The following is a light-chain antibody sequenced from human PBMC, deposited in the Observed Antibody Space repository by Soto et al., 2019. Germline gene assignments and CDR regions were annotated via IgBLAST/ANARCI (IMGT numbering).Light chain of an antibody. CDR1: QGINNW. V-gene: IGKV1D-12*01. Sequence: DIKMTQSPSSVSASVGDRVTITCRASQGINNWLAWYQQKPGKAPKLLLYTTSNLQSGVPSRFSGSGSGTDFTLTISSLQPEDFDTYYCQQANSFPLTFGGGTKVEIK. J-gene: IGKJ4*01. CDR3: QQANSFPLT. CDR2: TTS.